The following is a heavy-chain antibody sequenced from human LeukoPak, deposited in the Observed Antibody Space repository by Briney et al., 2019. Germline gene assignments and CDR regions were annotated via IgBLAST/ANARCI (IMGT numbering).Heavy chain of an antibody. V-gene: IGHV4-59*01. Sequence: PSETLSLTCTVSGGSISSYYWSWIRQPPGKGLEWIGYIYYSGSTNYNPSLKSRVTISVDTSKNQFSLKLSSVTAADTAVYYCAIDGYRGPFDYWGQGTLVTVSS. CDR1: GGSISSYY. CDR2: IYYSGST. J-gene: IGHJ4*02. CDR3: AIDGYRGPFDY. D-gene: IGHD5-12*01.